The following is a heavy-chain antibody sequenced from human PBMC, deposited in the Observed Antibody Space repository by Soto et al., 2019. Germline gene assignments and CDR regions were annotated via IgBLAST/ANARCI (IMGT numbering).Heavy chain of an antibody. CDR3: ARDTGPNGYNYYYFGMDV. CDR1: GFTFSNYA. V-gene: IGHV3-30-3*01. J-gene: IGHJ6*02. D-gene: IGHD5-18*01. CDR2: ISYDGSDK. Sequence: QVHLVASGGGVVQPWRSLRLSCAASGFTFSNYAMHWVRQAPGKGLEGVAVISYDGSDKYNANSVKGRFTISRDNSKNTLYLQMNSLRDEDTAVYYCARDTGPNGYNYYYFGMDVWGQGTTVTVSS.